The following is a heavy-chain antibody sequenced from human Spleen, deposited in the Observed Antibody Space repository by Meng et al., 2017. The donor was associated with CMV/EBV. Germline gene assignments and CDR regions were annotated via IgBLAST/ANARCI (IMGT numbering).Heavy chain of an antibody. J-gene: IGHJ4*02. CDR2: ISGYNDNT. V-gene: IGHV1-18*01. CDR1: YTVTNLG. D-gene: IGHD2-2*01. Sequence: YTVTNLGVNWVRQAPGQGLEWMGWISGYNDNTNYAQKFQGRVIMTTDASTSTVYMELRRLRPDDTAVYYCAKSDPVIPVAPRGRVFDYWGQGTLVTVSS. CDR3: AKSDPVIPVAPRGRVFDY.